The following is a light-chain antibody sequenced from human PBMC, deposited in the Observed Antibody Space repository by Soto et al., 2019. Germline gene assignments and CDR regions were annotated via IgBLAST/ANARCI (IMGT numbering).Light chain of an antibody. Sequence: HSVLTQPPSASGTPGQRVTISCSGSSSNIGSNTVNWYQQLPGTAPKLLIYTNDQRPSGVPDRFSGSRSGTSASLAISGLQSEDEAIYHCAAWDDSLDAEVFGGGTKLTVL. CDR3: AAWDDSLDAEV. V-gene: IGLV1-44*01. CDR1: SSNIGSNT. J-gene: IGLJ1*01. CDR2: TND.